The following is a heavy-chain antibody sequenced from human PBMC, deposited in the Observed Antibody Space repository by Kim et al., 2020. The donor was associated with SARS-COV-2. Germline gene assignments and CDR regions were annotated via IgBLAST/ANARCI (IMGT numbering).Heavy chain of an antibody. CDR3: LSYGSGSYYYYYGMDV. CDR1: GFTFGDYA. CDR2: IRSKAYGGTT. D-gene: IGHD3-10*01. V-gene: IGHV3-49*04. J-gene: IGHJ6*02. Sequence: GGSLRLSCTASGFTFGDYAMSWVRQAPGKGLEWVGFIRSKAYGGTTEYAASVKGRFTISRDDSKSIAYLQMNSLKTEDTAVYYCLSYGSGSYYYYYGMDVWGQGTTVTVSS.